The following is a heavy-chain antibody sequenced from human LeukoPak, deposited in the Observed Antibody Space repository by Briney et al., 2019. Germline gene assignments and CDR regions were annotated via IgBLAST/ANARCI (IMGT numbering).Heavy chain of an antibody. V-gene: IGHV3-15*01. CDR3: AREVMYNFDY. CDR2: IQSKTDGGTT. J-gene: IGHJ4*02. CDR1: GLTFSNAW. D-gene: IGHD1-1*01. Sequence: GGSLRLSCAASGLTFSNAWMSWVRQAPGKGLEWVGRIQSKTDGGTTDYAAPVKGRFTISRDDSKNTLYLQMSSLKTEDTAVYYCAREVMYNFDYWGQGTLVTVSS.